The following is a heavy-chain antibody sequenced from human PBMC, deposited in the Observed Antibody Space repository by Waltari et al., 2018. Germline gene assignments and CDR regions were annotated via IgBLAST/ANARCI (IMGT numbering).Heavy chain of an antibody. Sequence: QVQLQESGPGLVKPSETLSLTCAVSGYSISSGYYWGWIRPPPGKGLEWIGSIYHSGSTYYNPSLKSRVTISVDTSKNQFSLKLSSVTAADTAVYYCARDLGGMAVAGLAVWFDPWGQGTLVTVSS. CDR3: ARDLGGMAVAGLAVWFDP. D-gene: IGHD6-19*01. CDR1: GYSISSGYY. CDR2: IYHSGST. J-gene: IGHJ5*02. V-gene: IGHV4-38-2*02.